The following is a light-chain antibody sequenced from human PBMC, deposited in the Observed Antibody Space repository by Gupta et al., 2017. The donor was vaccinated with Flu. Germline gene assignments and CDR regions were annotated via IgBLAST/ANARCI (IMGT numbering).Light chain of an antibody. CDR3: QRSYSTPLT. CDR2: AAS. J-gene: IGKJ3*01. CDR1: QSISSY. Sequence: DIQMTQSPSSLSASVGDRVTITCRASQSISSYLNWYQQKPGKAPKLLIYAASSLQSGVPSRFSGSGSGTDFTLTISSLQPEDFATYYFQRSYSTPLTFGPGTKVDIK. V-gene: IGKV1-39*01.